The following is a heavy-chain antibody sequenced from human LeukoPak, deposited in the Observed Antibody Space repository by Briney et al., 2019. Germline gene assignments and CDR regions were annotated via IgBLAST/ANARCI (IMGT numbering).Heavy chain of an antibody. V-gene: IGHV4-28*05. CDR3: ARKATTGPTKAAFDI. D-gene: IGHD4-17*01. J-gene: IGHJ3*02. Sequence: SETLSLTCAVSGYSISSTNYWAWIRQPPGKGLEWIGHIYYSGGIYYNPSLKSRVTMSVDTSKNQFSLKLSSVTAVDTAVYYCARKATTGPTKAAFDIRGQGTMVTVSS. CDR2: IYYSGGI. CDR1: GYSISSTNY.